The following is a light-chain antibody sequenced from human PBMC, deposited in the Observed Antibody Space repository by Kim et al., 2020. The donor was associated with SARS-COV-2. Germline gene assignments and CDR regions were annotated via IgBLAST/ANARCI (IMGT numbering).Light chain of an antibody. Sequence: SPGESPTLSCRASQSVSSNLAWYQQKPGQAPRLLIYGASTRATGIPARFSGSGSGTEFTLTISSLQSEDFAVYYCQQYNNWPFGTFGQGTKVDIK. CDR1: QSVSSN. J-gene: IGKJ1*01. CDR2: GAS. CDR3: QQYNNWPFGT. V-gene: IGKV3-15*01.